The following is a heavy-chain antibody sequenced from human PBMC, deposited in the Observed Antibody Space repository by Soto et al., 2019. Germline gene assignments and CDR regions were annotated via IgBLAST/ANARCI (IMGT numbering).Heavy chain of an antibody. CDR1: GFIFNAYA. CDR2: IGGSGGNT. D-gene: IGHD4-4*01. CDR3: ARVASDYINSADH. J-gene: IGHJ4*02. Sequence: EVQLLESGGGLVQPGGSLRLSCAASGFIFNAYAMTWVRQAPGKGLEWVSAIGGSGGNTYYAASVKGRFTISRDNSKDTVDLEMNRLRVDDTAVYFCARVASDYINSADHWGQGILCTFSS. V-gene: IGHV3-23*01.